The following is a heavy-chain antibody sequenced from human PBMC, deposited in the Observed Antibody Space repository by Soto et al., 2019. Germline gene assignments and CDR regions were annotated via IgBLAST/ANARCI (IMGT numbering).Heavy chain of an antibody. Sequence: GALVKVSCKASGYTFTSYYMHWVRQAPGQGHEWMGIINPSGGSTSYAQKFQGRVTMTRDTSTSTVYMELSSLRSEDTAVYYCARDRPAAYYDFWSGYPRAPDYWGQGTLVTVSS. CDR2: INPSGGST. V-gene: IGHV1-46*01. CDR1: GYTFTSYY. D-gene: IGHD3-3*01. CDR3: ARDRPAAYYDFWSGYPRAPDY. J-gene: IGHJ4*02.